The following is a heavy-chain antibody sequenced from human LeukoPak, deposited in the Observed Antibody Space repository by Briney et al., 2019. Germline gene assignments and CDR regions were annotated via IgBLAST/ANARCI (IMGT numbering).Heavy chain of an antibody. CDR2: INPDSGFT. V-gene: IGHV1-2*02. CDR1: GYRFIDDY. J-gene: IGHJ4*02. Sequence: ASVRVSCKASGYRFIDDYIHWVRQAPGQGLEWMGWINPDSGFTNYAQKFQGRVTMTRDTSISTAYLEVSRLRSDDTAIYYCAPTPEAYTSNWNVWGQGTLVTVSS. CDR3: APTPEAYTSNWNV. D-gene: IGHD3-16*01.